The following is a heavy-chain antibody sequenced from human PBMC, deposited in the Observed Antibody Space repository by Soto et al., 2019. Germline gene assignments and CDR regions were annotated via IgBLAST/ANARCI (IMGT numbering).Heavy chain of an antibody. CDR2: IIPLFGIP. D-gene: IGHD2-15*01. V-gene: IGHV1-69*17. Sequence: QVQLVQSGAEVKRPGSSVKVSCEASGVTYSSHVISWVRQAPGQGLEWMGGIIPLFGIPNYAQKFQGRLTITADKSTSTAYMELSSLRSEDTAVYYCARGVVDTNVVFKWFDPWGQATLVTVSS. CDR1: GVTYSSHV. J-gene: IGHJ5*02. CDR3: ARGVVDTNVVFKWFDP.